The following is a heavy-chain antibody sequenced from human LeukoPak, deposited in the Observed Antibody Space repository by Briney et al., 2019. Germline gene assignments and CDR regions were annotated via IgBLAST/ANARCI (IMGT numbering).Heavy chain of an antibody. D-gene: IGHD3-10*01. CDR3: AKDIWDGSGSYYLWDAFDI. V-gene: IGHV3-23*01. Sequence: GGSLRLSCAASGFTFSSYGMSWVRQAPGKGLEWVSAISGSGGSTYYADSVKGRFTISRDNSKNTLYLQMNSLRAEDTAVYYCAKDIWDGSGSYYLWDAFDIWGQGTMVTVSS. CDR1: GFTFSSYG. J-gene: IGHJ3*02. CDR2: ISGSGGST.